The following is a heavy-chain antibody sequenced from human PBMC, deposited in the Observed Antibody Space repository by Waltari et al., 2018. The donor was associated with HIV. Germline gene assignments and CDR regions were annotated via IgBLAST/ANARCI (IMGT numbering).Heavy chain of an antibody. D-gene: IGHD2-15*01. V-gene: IGHV4-39*07. CDR1: GGSISSSSYY. Sequence: CTVSGGSISSSSYYWGWIRQPPGKGLEWIGSIYYSGSTYYNPSLKSRVTISVDTSKNQFSLKLSSMTAADTAVYYCARDIVVVAATPYNWFDPWGQGTLVTVSS. CDR2: IYYSGST. CDR3: ARDIVVVAATPYNWFDP. J-gene: IGHJ5*02.